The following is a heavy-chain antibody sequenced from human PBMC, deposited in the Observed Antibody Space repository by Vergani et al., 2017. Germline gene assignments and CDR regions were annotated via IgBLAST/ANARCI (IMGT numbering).Heavy chain of an antibody. Sequence: EVQLVESGGGLVQPGRSLRLSCAASGFPFDDYAMHWVRQAPGKGLEWVSGISWNSGSTGYADAVKGRFTISRDNAKNSLYLQMNSLRAEDTALYYCAKDMSNYYDSSGYLDYWGQGTLVTVSS. J-gene: IGHJ4*02. CDR3: AKDMSNYYDSSGYLDY. D-gene: IGHD3-22*01. V-gene: IGHV3-9*01. CDR1: GFPFDDYA. CDR2: ISWNSGST.